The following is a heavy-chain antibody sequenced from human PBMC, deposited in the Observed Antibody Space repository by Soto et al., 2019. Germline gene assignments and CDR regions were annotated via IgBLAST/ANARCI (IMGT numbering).Heavy chain of an antibody. Sequence: EVQLLESGGGLVQPGGSLRLSCAASGFTFSSYAMNWVRQAPGKGLEWVSVISGSGGSTYYADSVKGRFTISRDNSKNTLYLQMNSLRAEDTAVYYCARRISGWYFDYWGQGTLVTVAS. D-gene: IGHD6-19*01. CDR2: ISGSGGST. CDR3: ARRISGWYFDY. J-gene: IGHJ4*02. V-gene: IGHV3-23*01. CDR1: GFTFSSYA.